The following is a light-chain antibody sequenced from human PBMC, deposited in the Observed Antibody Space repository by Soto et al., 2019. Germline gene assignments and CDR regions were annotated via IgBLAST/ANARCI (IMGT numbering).Light chain of an antibody. CDR2: DVS. V-gene: IGLV2-14*03. Sequence: QSALTQPASVSGSPGQSITISCTGTSSDVGNYSYVSWYQHHPGKAPKLMIYDVSHRPSGVSARFSGSKSGNTASLKISGLQAEDEADYYCSSYTSRSTVLFGGGTKLTVL. CDR3: SSYTSRSTVL. CDR1: SSDVGNYSY. J-gene: IGLJ3*02.